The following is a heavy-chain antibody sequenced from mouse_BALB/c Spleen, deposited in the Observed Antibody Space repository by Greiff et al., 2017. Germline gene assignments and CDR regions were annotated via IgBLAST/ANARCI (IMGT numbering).Heavy chain of an antibody. CDR3: ARAPYYGNYQYYAMDY. Sequence: VQLKESGGGLVKPGGSLKLSCAASGFTFSSYAMSWVRQSPEKRLEWVAEISSGGSYTYYPDTVTGRFTISRDNAKNTLYLEMSSLRSEDTAMYYCARAPYYGNYQYYAMDYWGQGTSVTVSS. D-gene: IGHD2-10*01. J-gene: IGHJ4*01. V-gene: IGHV5-9-4*01. CDR2: ISSGGSYT. CDR1: GFTFSSYA.